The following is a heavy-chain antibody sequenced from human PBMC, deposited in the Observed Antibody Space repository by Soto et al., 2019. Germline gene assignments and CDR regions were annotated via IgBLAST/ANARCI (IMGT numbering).Heavy chain of an antibody. V-gene: IGHV3-23*01. CDR3: AKSGHYYYYGMDV. J-gene: IGHJ6*02. Sequence: EVQLLESGGGLVQPGGSLRLSCAASGFTFSSYAMSWVRQAPGKGLEWVSAISGSGGSTYYADSVKGRFTISRDNSKNTLYLQMNSLRSEDTAVYYCAKSGHYYYYGMDVWGQGTTVTVSS. CDR1: GFTFSSYA. CDR2: ISGSGGST.